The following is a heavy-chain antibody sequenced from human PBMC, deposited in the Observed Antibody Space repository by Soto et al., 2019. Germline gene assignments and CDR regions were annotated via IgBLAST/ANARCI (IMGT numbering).Heavy chain of an antibody. D-gene: IGHD2-21*01. CDR2: ISGSGGST. CDR1: GFTFSSYV. J-gene: IGHJ4*02. Sequence: EVQLLESGGGLVQPGGSLRLSCAASGFTFSSYVMSWVRQAPGKGLEWVSAISGSGGSTYYADSVQGRFIISRDNSKNTLYLQMNSLRVEDTAVYYCAKDYIVVLIAFDYWGQGTLVTVSS. V-gene: IGHV3-23*01. CDR3: AKDYIVVLIAFDY.